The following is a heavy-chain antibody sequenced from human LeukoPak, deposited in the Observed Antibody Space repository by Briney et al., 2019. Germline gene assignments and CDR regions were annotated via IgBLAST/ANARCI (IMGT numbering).Heavy chain of an antibody. V-gene: IGHV4-39*07. Sequence: SETLSLTCTVSGGSISSSSYYWGWIRQPPGKGLEWIGSIYYSGSTYYNPSLKSRVTISVDTSKNQFSLKLSSVTAADTAVYYCARDPSRCSGGSCYFGTPRMTNNWFDPWGQGTLATVSS. D-gene: IGHD2-15*01. CDR3: ARDPSRCSGGSCYFGTPRMTNNWFDP. CDR2: IYYSGST. CDR1: GGSISSSSYY. J-gene: IGHJ5*02.